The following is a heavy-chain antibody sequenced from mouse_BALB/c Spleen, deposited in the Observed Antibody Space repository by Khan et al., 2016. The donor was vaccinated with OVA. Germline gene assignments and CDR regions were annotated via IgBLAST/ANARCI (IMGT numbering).Heavy chain of an antibody. J-gene: IGHJ2*01. CDR3: TRSYYGSSSFYFDY. CDR2: ISSGSYTI. V-gene: IGHV5-17*02. CDR1: GFTFSSFG. Sequence: EVQVVESGGGLVQPGGSRKLSCAASGFTFSSFGMHWVRQAPEKGLEWVAYISSGSYTIYYADTVKGRFTISRDNPKNTLFLQMTSLRSEDTAIYFCTRSYYGSSSFYFDYWGHGTTLTVSS. D-gene: IGHD1-1*01.